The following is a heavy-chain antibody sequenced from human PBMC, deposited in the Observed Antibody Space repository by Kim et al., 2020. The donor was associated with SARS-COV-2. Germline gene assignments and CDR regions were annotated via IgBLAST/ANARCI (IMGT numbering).Heavy chain of an antibody. V-gene: IGHV7-4-1*02. CDR3: ATLVVTDPTYNMDV. CDR1: GYSFTSYA. CDR2: INTNTGNP. J-gene: IGHJ6*02. D-gene: IGHD2-21*02. Sequence: ASVKVSCKASGYSFTSYAMNWVRQAPGQGLEWMGWINTNTGNPTYAQGFTGRFLFSLDTSVSTAYLQISSLKAEDTAVYYCATLVVTDPTYNMDVWGQGTTVTVSS.